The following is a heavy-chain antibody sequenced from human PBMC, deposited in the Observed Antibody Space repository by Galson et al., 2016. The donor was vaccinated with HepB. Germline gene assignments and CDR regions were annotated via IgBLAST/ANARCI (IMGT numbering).Heavy chain of an antibody. Sequence: SLRLSCAASGFTFSSYAMHWVRQAPGKGLEWVAVISYDGSNKYNADSVKGRFTISRDNSKNTLYLQMNGLRAEDTAVYYCASGSSSWRYYYYYGMDVWGQGTTVTVSS. V-gene: IGHV3-30-3*01. CDR2: ISYDGSNK. J-gene: IGHJ6*02. CDR3: ASGSSSWRYYYYYGMDV. D-gene: IGHD6-13*01. CDR1: GFTFSSYA.